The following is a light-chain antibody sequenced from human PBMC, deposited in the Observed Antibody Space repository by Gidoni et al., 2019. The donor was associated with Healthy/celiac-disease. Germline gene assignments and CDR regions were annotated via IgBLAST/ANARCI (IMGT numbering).Light chain of an antibody. CDR1: QSVLYSSNNKNY. J-gene: IGKJ1*01. Sequence: DIVMTHSPDSLALSLGEMATINCKSSQSVLYSSNNKNYLAWYQQKPGQPPKLLIYWASTRESGVPDRFSGSGSGTDFTLTISSLQAEDVAVYYCQQYYSTPWTFGQGTKVEIK. V-gene: IGKV4-1*01. CDR2: WAS. CDR3: QQYYSTPWT.